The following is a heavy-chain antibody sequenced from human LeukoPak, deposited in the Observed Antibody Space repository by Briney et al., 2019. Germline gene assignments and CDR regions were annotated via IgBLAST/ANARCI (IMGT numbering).Heavy chain of an antibody. V-gene: IGHV3-21*01. CDR2: IGRSSTYI. CDR3: ARDSGSGSYTGPYFDY. CDR1: GFTFSNAW. Sequence: GGSLRLSCAASGFTFSNAWMTWVRQAPGKGLEWVSTIGRSSTYIYYADSLKGRGTISRDDAKNSLYLQMNSLRAEDTAVYYCARDSGSGSYTGPYFDYWGQGTLVTVSS. D-gene: IGHD3-10*01. J-gene: IGHJ4*02.